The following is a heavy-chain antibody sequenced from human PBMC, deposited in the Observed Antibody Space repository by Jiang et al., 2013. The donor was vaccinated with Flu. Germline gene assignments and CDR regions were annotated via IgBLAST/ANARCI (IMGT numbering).Heavy chain of an antibody. D-gene: IGHD4-11*01. Sequence: SGSGLVKPSETLSLTCTVSGGSINSTSYYWGWIRQPPGKGLAWIGSIYYSGSTYYNPSLKSRVTISVDTSKNQFSLKLSSVTAADTAVYYCASAPPYSNYRRGPFDIWGQGTLVTVSS. CDR2: IYYSGST. CDR1: GGSINSTSYY. V-gene: IGHV4-39*07. CDR3: ASAPPYSNYRRGPFDI. J-gene: IGHJ3*02.